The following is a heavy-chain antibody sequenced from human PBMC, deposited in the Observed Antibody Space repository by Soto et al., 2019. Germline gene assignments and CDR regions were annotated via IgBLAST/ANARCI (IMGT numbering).Heavy chain of an antibody. CDR3: ARGVSGSYRNRREVYYYYGMDV. Sequence: SETLSLTYAVSGGSISSSNGWSWVRQPPGKGLEWIGEINHSGSTNYNPSLKSRVTISVDTSKNQFSLKLSSVTAADTAVYYCARGVSGSYRNRREVYYYYGMDVWGQGTTVTVSS. CDR2: INHSGST. J-gene: IGHJ6*02. CDR1: GGSISSSNG. D-gene: IGHD1-26*01. V-gene: IGHV4-4*02.